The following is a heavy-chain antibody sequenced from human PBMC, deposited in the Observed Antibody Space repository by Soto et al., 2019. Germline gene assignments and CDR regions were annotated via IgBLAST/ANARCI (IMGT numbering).Heavy chain of an antibody. CDR2: ISDTALAT. Sequence: PGGSLRLSCAASGFTFSSYAMSWVRQAPGMGLEWVSGISDTALATYYADSVKGRFTISRDNSKNTLFLQMNGLRADDTAVYYCAKAPRPTWNWYYFDYWGQGALVTVSS. J-gene: IGHJ4*02. D-gene: IGHD1-7*01. CDR3: AKAPRPTWNWYYFDY. V-gene: IGHV3-23*01. CDR1: GFTFSSYA.